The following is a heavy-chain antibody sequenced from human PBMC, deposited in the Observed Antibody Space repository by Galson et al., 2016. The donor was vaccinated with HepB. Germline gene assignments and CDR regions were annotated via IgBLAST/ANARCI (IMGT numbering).Heavy chain of an antibody. V-gene: IGHV3-11*03. J-gene: IGHJ4*02. D-gene: IGHD1-14*01. Sequence: SLRLSCAASGFTFNCYMSWVRQAPGEGLEWISYISTTSSYALSADSVKGRFTISRDNARNSLYLQMNSLRADDSAVYYCARNTPSPGNGAYFDYWGQGTLVTVSS. CDR2: ISTTSSYA. CDR3: ARNTPSPGNGAYFDY. CDR1: GFTFNCY.